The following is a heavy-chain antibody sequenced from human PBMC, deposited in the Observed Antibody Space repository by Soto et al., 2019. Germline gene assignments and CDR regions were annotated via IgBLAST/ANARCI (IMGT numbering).Heavy chain of an antibody. CDR1: GFLLSTSGVG. CDR3: ARTSVNWGSRGLIDY. D-gene: IGHD7-27*01. J-gene: IGHJ4*02. CDR2: IYWDEDK. V-gene: IGHV2-5*02. Sequence: QITLKESGPTLVKPTQTLTLTCTFSGFLLSTSGVGVGWIRQPPGKALEWLAFIYWDEDKRYSPSLKSRLTITKDTSKNQVVLTMTNMDPVDTATYYCARTSVNWGSRGLIDYWGQGTLVPVSS.